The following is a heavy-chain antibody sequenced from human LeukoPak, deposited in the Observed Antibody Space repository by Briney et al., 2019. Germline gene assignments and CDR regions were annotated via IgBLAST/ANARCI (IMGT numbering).Heavy chain of an antibody. Sequence: GASVKVSCKSSGGTFSNYAISWVRQAPGQGLEWMGGIIPIFRTANYAQKFQGRVTITADISTSTAYMGLSSLRSDDTAVYYCARRADGDYNPYYYYYMDVWGKGTTVTVSS. CDR3: ARRADGDYNPYYYYYMDV. J-gene: IGHJ6*03. D-gene: IGHD4-17*01. V-gene: IGHV1-69*06. CDR2: IIPIFRTA. CDR1: GGTFSNYA.